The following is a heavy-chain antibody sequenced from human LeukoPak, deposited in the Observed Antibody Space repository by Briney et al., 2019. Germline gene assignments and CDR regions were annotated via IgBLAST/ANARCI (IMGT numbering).Heavy chain of an antibody. V-gene: IGHV3-21*01. J-gene: IGHJ4*02. CDR3: ASRVGYSVDY. CDR2: ISSSSSFI. Sequence: GGSLRLSCAASGFTFSSYSMNWVRQAPGKGLEWVSSISSSSSFIYYADSLKGRFTISRDNARNSLYLQMNSLRAEDTAAYYCASRVGYSVDYWGQGTLVTVSS. D-gene: IGHD5-24*01. CDR1: GFTFSSYS.